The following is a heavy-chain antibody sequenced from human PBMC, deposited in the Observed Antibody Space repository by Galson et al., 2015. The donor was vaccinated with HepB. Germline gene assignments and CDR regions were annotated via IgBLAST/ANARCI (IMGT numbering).Heavy chain of an antibody. CDR2: INPYNGNT. CDR3: ARGGMATIGGPTFDY. D-gene: IGHD5-24*01. CDR1: RYTFTKFG. Sequence: SVKVSCKAYRYTFTKFGISWVRQAPGRGLEWMGWINPYNGNTNYAQKVQGRVTMTTDTPTSTGYMELRSLRSDDTAVYYCARGGMATIGGPTFDYWGQGTLVTVSS. V-gene: IGHV1-18*01. J-gene: IGHJ4*02.